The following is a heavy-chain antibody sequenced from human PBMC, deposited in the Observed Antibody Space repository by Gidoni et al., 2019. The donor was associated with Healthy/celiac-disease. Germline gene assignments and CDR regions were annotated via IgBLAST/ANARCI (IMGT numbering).Heavy chain of an antibody. Sequence: QVQLQQWGAGLLKPSETLSLTCAVYGGSFSGYSWSWIRQPPGKGLEWIGEINHSGSTNYNPSLKSRVTRSVDTSKNQFSLKLSAVTAADTAVYYCARYRGATANTPIDYWGQGTLVTVSS. CDR1: GGSFSGYS. J-gene: IGHJ4*02. V-gene: IGHV4-34*01. CDR3: ARYRGATANTPIDY. CDR2: INHSGST. D-gene: IGHD1-26*01.